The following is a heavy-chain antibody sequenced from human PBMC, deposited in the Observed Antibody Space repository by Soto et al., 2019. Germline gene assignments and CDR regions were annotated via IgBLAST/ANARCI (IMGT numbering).Heavy chain of an antibody. Sequence: QVQLVQSGAEVKKPGSSVKVSCKASGGTFSSYAISWVRQAPGQGLEWMGGIIPIFGTANYAQKFQGRVTITADESPSPAYMELSSLRSEDTAVYYWARDFNIVVVPAAMGGGFDPWGQGTLVTVSS. D-gene: IGHD2-2*01. CDR3: ARDFNIVVVPAAMGGGFDP. CDR1: GGTFSSYA. CDR2: IIPIFGTA. J-gene: IGHJ5*02. V-gene: IGHV1-69*01.